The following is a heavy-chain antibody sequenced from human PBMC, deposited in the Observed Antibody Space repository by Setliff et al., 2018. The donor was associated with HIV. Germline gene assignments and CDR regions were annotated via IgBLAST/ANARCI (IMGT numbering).Heavy chain of an antibody. D-gene: IGHD3-3*01. CDR3: TTGSNSFWSGYSKH. CDR2: IEKKTNGGTR. V-gene: IGHV3-15*04. Sequence: GSLRLSCVASGLPFSYAWLSWVRQAPGKGLEWVGRIEKKTNGGTRDYAAPVKGRFTISRDDSKNTLYLQMNSLKSEDTAIYYCTTGSNSFWSGYSKHRGQGALVTVSS. CDR1: GLPFSYAW. J-gene: IGHJ4*02.